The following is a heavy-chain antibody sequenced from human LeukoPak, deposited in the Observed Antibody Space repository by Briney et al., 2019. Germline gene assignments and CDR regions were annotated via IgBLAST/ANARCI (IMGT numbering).Heavy chain of an antibody. CDR3: ARGVVTPAFFDY. CDR1: GYTFTSYY. CDR2: INPSGGST. V-gene: IGHV1-46*01. Sequence: ASVKVSCKASGYTFTSYYMHWVCQAPGQGLEWMGIINPSGGSTSYAQKFQGRVTMTRDTSTSTVYKEQSSLRSEDTAVYYCARGVVTPAFFDYWGQGTLVTVSS. J-gene: IGHJ4*02. D-gene: IGHD4-23*01.